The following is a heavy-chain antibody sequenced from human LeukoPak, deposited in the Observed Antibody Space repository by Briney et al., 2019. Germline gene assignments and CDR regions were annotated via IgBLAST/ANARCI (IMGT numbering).Heavy chain of an antibody. J-gene: IGHJ4*02. V-gene: IGHV3-66*01. CDR2: IYSGGST. CDR1: GFTVSSNS. Sequence: GGSLRLPCAASGFTVSSNSMSWVRQAPGKGLEWVSVIYSGGSTYYADSVTGRFTVSRDNSKNTLYLQMNSLRVEDTAVYYCARYPDYYDTRGYSYWGQGTLVTVSS. CDR3: ARYPDYYDTRGYSY. D-gene: IGHD3-22*01.